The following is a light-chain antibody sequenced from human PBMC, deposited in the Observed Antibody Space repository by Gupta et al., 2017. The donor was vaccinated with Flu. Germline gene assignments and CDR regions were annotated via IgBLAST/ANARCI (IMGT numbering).Light chain of an antibody. CDR2: DTS. Sequence: QAVVTQEPSLTVSPGGTVTLTCGYSTGAVTSGHYPYWFQQKPGQAPRTLMYDTSNKHSWTPARVSASLHGGKAALTLSGAQPEDDAEEYCLLYYRSARVVFGGGTKMTVL. V-gene: IGLV7-46*01. J-gene: IGLJ2*01. CDR3: LLYYRSARVV. CDR1: TGAVTSGHY.